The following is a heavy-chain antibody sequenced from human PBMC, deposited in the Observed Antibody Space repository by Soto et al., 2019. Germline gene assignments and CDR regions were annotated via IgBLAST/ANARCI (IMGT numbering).Heavy chain of an antibody. V-gene: IGHV3-23*01. CDR2: LLRPGRST. J-gene: IGHJ5*02. D-gene: IGHD3-10*01. CDR1: GFVFSDYA. Sequence: PGGSLRLSCAASGFVFSDYAMTWARQAPGKELEWVSGLLRPGRSTYYADSVKGRFTISGDASANTVYLQMDSLRAEDTAVYYCASRTWDLGGFDPWGQGTLVTVSS. CDR3: ASRTWDLGGFDP.